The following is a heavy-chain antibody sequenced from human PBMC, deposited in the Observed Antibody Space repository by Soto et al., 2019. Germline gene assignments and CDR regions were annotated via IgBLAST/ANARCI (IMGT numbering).Heavy chain of an antibody. D-gene: IGHD3-3*01. CDR2: ISGSGGST. Sequence: GGSLRLSCAASGFTFSSYAMSWVRQAPGKGLEWVSAISGSGGSTYYADSVRGRFTISRDNSKNTLYLQMNSLRAEDTAVYYCAKENGVGVVIIGWFDPWGQGTLVTVSS. CDR1: GFTFSSYA. CDR3: AKENGVGVVIIGWFDP. J-gene: IGHJ5*02. V-gene: IGHV3-23*01.